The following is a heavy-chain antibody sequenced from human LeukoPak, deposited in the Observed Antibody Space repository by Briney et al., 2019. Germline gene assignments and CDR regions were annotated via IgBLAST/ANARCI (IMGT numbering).Heavy chain of an antibody. CDR2: IYYSGST. CDR1: GGSISSYY. Sequence: PSETLSLTCTVFGGSISSYYWSWIRQPPGKGLEWIGYIYYSGSTNYNPSLKSRVTISVDTSKNQFSLKLSSVTAADTAVYYCARDYYDSSGYVNWGQGTLVTVSS. D-gene: IGHD3-22*01. J-gene: IGHJ4*02. V-gene: IGHV4-59*01. CDR3: ARDYYDSSGYVN.